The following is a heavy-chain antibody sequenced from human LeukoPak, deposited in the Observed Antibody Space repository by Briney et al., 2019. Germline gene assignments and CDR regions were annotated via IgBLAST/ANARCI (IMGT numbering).Heavy chain of an antibody. V-gene: IGHV4-59*01. Sequence: PSETLSPTCTVSGGSISSYYWSWIRQPPGKGLEWIGYIYYSGSTNYNPSLKSRVTISVDTSKNQFSLKLSSVTAADTAVYYCARGLTTWGQGTLVTVSS. CDR3: ARGLTT. J-gene: IGHJ4*02. D-gene: IGHD4-11*01. CDR2: IYYSGST. CDR1: GGSISSYY.